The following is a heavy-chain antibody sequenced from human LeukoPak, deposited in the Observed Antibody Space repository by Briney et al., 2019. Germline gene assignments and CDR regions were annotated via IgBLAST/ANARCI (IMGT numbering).Heavy chain of an antibody. V-gene: IGHV1-46*01. J-gene: IGHJ4*02. D-gene: IGHD3-10*01. CDR3: ARGDSLVRGVIITEYYFDY. CDR2: INPSGGST. Sequence: ASVKVSCKASGYTFTSYYMHWVRQAPGQGLEWMGIINPSGGSTSYAQKFQGRVTMTRDTSTSTVYMELSSLRSEDTAVYYCARGDSLVRGVIITEYYFDYWGQGTLVTVSS. CDR1: GYTFTSYY.